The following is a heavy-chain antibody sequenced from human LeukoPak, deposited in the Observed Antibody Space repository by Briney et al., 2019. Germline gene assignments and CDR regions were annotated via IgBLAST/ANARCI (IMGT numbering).Heavy chain of an antibody. CDR3: ARPPGVGATSFDY. Sequence: GESLKLSRKGPGYSFSNYWIAWVRRMPGQGLEWMGITFPADSDPRYSPSPQGQVTISVDKSINTAYLQWSSLKASDSAMYYCARPPGVGATSFDYWGQGTLVTVSS. J-gene: IGHJ4*02. V-gene: IGHV5-51*01. CDR1: GYSFSNYW. D-gene: IGHD1-26*01. CDR2: TFPADSDP.